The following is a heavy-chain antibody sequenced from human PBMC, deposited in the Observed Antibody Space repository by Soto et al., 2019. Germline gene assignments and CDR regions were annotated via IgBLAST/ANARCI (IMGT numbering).Heavy chain of an antibody. CDR3: ARGLRYSYELYYYGMDV. CDR1: GGSFSGYY. CDR2: INHSGST. J-gene: IGHJ6*02. Sequence: SETLSLTCAVYGGSFSGYYCSWIRQPPGKGLEWIGEINHSGSTNYNPSLKSRVTISVDTSKNQFSLKLSSVTAADTAVYYCARGLRYSYELYYYGMDVWGQGTTVTVSS. D-gene: IGHD5-18*01. V-gene: IGHV4-34*01.